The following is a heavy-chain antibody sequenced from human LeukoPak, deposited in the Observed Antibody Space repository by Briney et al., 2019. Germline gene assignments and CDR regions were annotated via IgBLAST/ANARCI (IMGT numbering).Heavy chain of an antibody. Sequence: SETLSLTCTVSGGSISSYYWSWIRQPPGKGLEWMGDISYSGSTNYNPSLKSRITISVDTTKNQFSLKLSSVTAADTAVYCCARVNFDWSYYYYGMDVWGKGTTVTVSS. V-gene: IGHV4-59*01. CDR3: ARVNFDWSYYYYGMDV. CDR1: GGSISSYY. D-gene: IGHD3-9*01. CDR2: ISYSGST. J-gene: IGHJ6*04.